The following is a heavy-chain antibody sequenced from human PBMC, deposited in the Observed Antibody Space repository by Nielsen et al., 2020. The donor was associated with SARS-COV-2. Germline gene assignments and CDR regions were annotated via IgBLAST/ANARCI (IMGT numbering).Heavy chain of an antibody. CDR3: ARDMGGGLTYGYWDYAFDI. D-gene: IGHD5-18*01. J-gene: IGHJ3*02. V-gene: IGHV4-59*01. Sequence: WIRQPPGKGLEWIGDMHYRGSTNYNPSLKSRVTISVDTSKNQFSLKLSSVTAADTALYYCARDMGGGLTYGYWDYAFDIWGQGTMVTVSS. CDR2: MHYRGST.